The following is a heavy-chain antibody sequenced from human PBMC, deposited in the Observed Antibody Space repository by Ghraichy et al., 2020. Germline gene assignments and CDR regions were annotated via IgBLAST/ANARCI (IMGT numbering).Heavy chain of an antibody. Sequence: SETLSLTCTVSGGSISSSSYYWGWIRQPPGKGLDWIGSIYYSGSTYSNPSLKSRVTISVDTSKNQFSLKLSSVTAADTAVYYCASVVVVAALRYFQHWGQGTLVTVSS. CDR3: ASVVVVAALRYFQH. D-gene: IGHD2-15*01. CDR1: GGSISSSSYY. CDR2: IYYSGST. V-gene: IGHV4-39*01. J-gene: IGHJ1*01.